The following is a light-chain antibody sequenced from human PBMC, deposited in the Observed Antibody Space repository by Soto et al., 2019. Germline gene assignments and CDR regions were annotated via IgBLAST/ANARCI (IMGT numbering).Light chain of an antibody. CDR1: QNVGTS. V-gene: IGKV3-11*01. CDR2: GAS. Sequence: EIVLTQSPAPLSLSPGERATLSCTSSQNVGTSLAWYQQKPGQAPRLLIFGASNRATGIPARFSGSGSGTDFTLSISSLEPEDFVVYYCQQRTNWPPWTLGQGTKVDIK. CDR3: QQRTNWPPWT. J-gene: IGKJ1*01.